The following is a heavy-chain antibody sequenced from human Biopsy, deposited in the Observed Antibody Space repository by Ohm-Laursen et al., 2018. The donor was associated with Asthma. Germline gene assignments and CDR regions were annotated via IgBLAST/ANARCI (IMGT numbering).Heavy chain of an antibody. Sequence: SLRFSCAAAGFNLNTHTLSWVRQAPGKGLAWVSTISHDGTYKGYTDSVKGRFTISRDYSKSSLYLQMNSLKIEDTSTYYCVRDGGINVAPGEWSFDLWGRGTQVTVSS. V-gene: IGHV3-30*04. J-gene: IGHJ2*01. D-gene: IGHD1-14*01. CDR2: ISHDGTYK. CDR3: VRDGGINVAPGEWSFDL. CDR1: GFNLNTHT.